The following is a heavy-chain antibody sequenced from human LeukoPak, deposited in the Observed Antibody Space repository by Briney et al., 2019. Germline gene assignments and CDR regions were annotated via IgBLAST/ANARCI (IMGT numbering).Heavy chain of an antibody. CDR3: ARVSGYDILTGYYIPFHY. D-gene: IGHD3-9*01. CDR1: GYTFTGYY. Sequence: ASVKVSCKASGYTFTGYYMHWVRQAPGQGLEWTGWINPNSGGTNYAQKFQGRVTMTRDTSISTAYMELSRLRSDDTAVYYCARVSGYDILTGYYIPFHYWGQGTLVTVSS. J-gene: IGHJ4*02. CDR2: INPNSGGT. V-gene: IGHV1-2*02.